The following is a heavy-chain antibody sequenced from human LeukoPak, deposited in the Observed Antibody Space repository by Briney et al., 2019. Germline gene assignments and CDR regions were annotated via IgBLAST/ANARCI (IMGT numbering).Heavy chain of an antibody. D-gene: IGHD6-13*01. J-gene: IGHJ6*03. V-gene: IGHV1-46*01. CDR1: GYTFTSYY. CDR2: INPSGGST. Sequence: ASVKVSCKASGYTFTSYYMHWVRQAPGQGLEWMGIINPSGGSTSYAQKFQGRVTMTRDMSTSTVYMELSSLRSEDTAVYYCARDLGYSSSWYDYYYYYYMDVWGKGTTVTVSS. CDR3: ARDLGYSSSWYDYYYYYYMDV.